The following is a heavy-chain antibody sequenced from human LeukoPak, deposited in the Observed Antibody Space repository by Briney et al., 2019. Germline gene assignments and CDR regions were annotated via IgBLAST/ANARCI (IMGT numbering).Heavy chain of an antibody. V-gene: IGHV1-46*02. CDR1: GYTFNNHY. J-gene: IGHJ4*02. D-gene: IGHD2-21*02. Sequence: GASVKVSCKASGYTFNNHYMYWVRQAPGQGLEWMGVINPSGGSTSYAQKFQGRVTMTRDTSTSTVYMELSSLRSEDTAVYYCARDKVVTAIRAWDYWGQGTLVTVSS. CDR3: ARDKVVTAIRAWDY. CDR2: INPSGGST.